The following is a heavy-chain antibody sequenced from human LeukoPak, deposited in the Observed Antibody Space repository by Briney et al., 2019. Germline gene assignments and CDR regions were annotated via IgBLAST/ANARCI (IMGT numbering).Heavy chain of an antibody. J-gene: IGHJ4*02. Sequence: ASVKVSCKASGYRFNSYGISWVRQAPGQGLEWMGWISGFNGNTNYAQKLQGRVTMTTDTSTSAAYMELRSLRSDDTAVYYCARVAAAGTGRENYWGQGTLVTVSS. V-gene: IGHV1-18*01. D-gene: IGHD6-13*01. CDR3: ARVAAAGTGRENY. CDR2: ISGFNGNT. CDR1: GYRFNSYG.